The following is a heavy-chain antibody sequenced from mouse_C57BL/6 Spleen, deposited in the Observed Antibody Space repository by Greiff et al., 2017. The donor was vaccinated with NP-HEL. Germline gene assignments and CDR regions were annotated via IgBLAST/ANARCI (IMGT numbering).Heavy chain of an antibody. D-gene: IGHD2-3*01. CDR2: INPNYGTT. Sequence: EVQLQESGPELVKPGASVKLSCKASGYSFTDYNMNWVKQSNGKSLEWIGVINPNYGTTSYNQKFKGKATLTVDQSSSTAYMQLNSLTSEDSAVYCCASRDGYYGYFDVWGTGTTVTVSS. V-gene: IGHV1-39*01. CDR3: ASRDGYYGYFDV. J-gene: IGHJ1*03. CDR1: GYSFTDYN.